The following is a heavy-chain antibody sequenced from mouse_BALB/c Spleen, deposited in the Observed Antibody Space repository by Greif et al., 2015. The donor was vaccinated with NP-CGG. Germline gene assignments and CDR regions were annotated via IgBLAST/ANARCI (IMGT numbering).Heavy chain of an antibody. Sequence: EVQLQQSGAELVKPGASVKLSCTASGFNIKDTYMHWVKQRPEQGLEWIGRIDPANGNTKYDPKFQGKATITADTSSNTAYLQLSSLTSEDTAVYYCANGNYPHWYFDVWGAGTTVTVSS. CDR2: IDPANGNT. CDR3: ANGNYPHWYFDV. CDR1: GFNIKDTY. V-gene: IGHV14-3*02. J-gene: IGHJ1*01. D-gene: IGHD2-1*01.